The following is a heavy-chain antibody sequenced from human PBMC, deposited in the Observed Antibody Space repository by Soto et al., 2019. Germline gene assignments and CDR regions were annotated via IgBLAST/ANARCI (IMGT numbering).Heavy chain of an antibody. J-gene: IGHJ4*02. CDR3: ATSRISIAVAGETEYYFDY. Sequence: SVKVSFKASGYIFTCYYMHWVRQAPGQGLEWMGWINPNSGDTNYTQKFQGWVTMTRDTSISTAYMELSRLRSDDTAVYYCATSRISIAVAGETEYYFDYWGQGTPVTVSS. V-gene: IGHV1-2*04. CDR1: GYIFTCYY. CDR2: INPNSGDT. D-gene: IGHD6-19*01.